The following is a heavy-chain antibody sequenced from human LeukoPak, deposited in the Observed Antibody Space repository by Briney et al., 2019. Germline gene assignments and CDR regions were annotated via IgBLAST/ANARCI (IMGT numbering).Heavy chain of an antibody. CDR2: INHSGST. V-gene: IGHV4-34*01. D-gene: IGHD2-15*01. CDR3: ARGPPVYCSGGSSSYEGILDY. Sequence: SSETLSLTCAVYGGSFSGYYWSWIRQPPGKGLEWIGEINHSGSTNYNPSLKSRVTISVDTSKNQFSLKLSSVTAADTAVYYCARGPPVYCSGGSSSYEGILDYWGQGTLVTVSS. CDR1: GGSFSGYY. J-gene: IGHJ4*02.